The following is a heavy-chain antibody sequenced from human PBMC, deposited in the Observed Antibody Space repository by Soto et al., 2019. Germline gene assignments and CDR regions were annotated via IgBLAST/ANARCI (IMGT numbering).Heavy chain of an antibody. CDR3: ARVNYYDSSGYYYAPHESAFDI. CDR2: IYYSGST. Sequence: QVQLQESGPGLVKPSETLSLTCTVSGGSVSSGSYYWSWIRQPPGKGLEWIGYIYYSGSTNYNPSLKSRVTISVDTSKNQFSLKLSSVTAADTAVYYCARVNYYDSSGYYYAPHESAFDIWGQGTMVTVSS. D-gene: IGHD3-22*01. V-gene: IGHV4-61*01. J-gene: IGHJ3*02. CDR1: GGSVSSGSYY.